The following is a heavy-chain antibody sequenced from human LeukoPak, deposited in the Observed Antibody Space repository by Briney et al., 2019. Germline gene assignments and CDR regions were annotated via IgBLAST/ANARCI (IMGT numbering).Heavy chain of an antibody. D-gene: IGHD3-10*01. J-gene: IGHJ6*02. V-gene: IGHV4-39*01. Sequence: SETLSLTCTVSGGSISSSPYYWGWIRRPPGKGLEWIASINYSGSTYYSPSLTSRVTISADTSKNQFSLKLSSVTAADTAVYYCARYYGSGRGYYGLDVWGQGTTVTVFS. CDR1: GGSISSSPYY. CDR2: INYSGST. CDR3: ARYYGSGRGYYGLDV.